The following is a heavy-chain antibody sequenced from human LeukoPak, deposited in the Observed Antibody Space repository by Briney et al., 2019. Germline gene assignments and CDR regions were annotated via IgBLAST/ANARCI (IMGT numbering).Heavy chain of an antibody. CDR2: KRYDGSNK. CDR3: AKGGGYEAQYYYYYLDV. CDR1: GGTFISYG. D-gene: IGHD5-12*01. V-gene: IGHV3-30*02. J-gene: IGHJ6*03. Sequence: GGTLRLYCAASGGTFISYGMHWVRQAPGRGLERVAFKRYDGSNKYYADSVKGRFTISRDNSKNTLYLQMKSLRAEDTAVYYCAKGGGYEAQYYYYYLDVWGKGTTVTISS.